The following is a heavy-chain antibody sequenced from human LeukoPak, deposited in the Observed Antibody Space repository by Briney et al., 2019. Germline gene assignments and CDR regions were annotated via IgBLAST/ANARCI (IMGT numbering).Heavy chain of an antibody. J-gene: IGHJ4*02. CDR3: AEVGLERHQFDY. V-gene: IGHV3-23*01. D-gene: IGHD1-1*01. CDR2: ISGSGGST. CDR1: GFTFSSYA. Sequence: GGSLRLSCAASGFTFSSYAMSWVRQAPGKGLEWVSAISGSGGSTYYADSVKGRFTISRDNSKNTLYLQMNSLRAEDTAVYYCAEVGLERHQFDYWGQGTLVTVSS.